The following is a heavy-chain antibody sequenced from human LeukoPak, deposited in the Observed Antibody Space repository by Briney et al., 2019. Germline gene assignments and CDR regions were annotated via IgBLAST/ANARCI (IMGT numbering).Heavy chain of an antibody. V-gene: IGHV3-48*04. Sequence: GGSLRLSCAASGFTFNTLWMSWVRQAPGKGLEWVSYISGSGSTIYYADSVKGRFTISRDNAKNSLYLQMNSLRAEDTAVYYCARGDLGSFDYWGQGTLVTVSS. CDR3: ARGDLGSFDY. J-gene: IGHJ4*02. D-gene: IGHD2-15*01. CDR2: ISGSGSTI. CDR1: GFTFNTLW.